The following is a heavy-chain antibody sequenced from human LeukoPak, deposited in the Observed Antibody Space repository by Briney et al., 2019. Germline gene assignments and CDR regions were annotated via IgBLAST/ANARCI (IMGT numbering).Heavy chain of an antibody. D-gene: IGHD3-16*02. J-gene: IGHJ4*02. V-gene: IGHV4-59*08. Sequence: SETLSLTCTVSGGSTSSDHWSWIRQPPEKGLEWIGCISYRGSTNYNPSLKSRVTIPMDTSKRHFSLKLTSVTAADTAVYYCARGRGLGVITPYSDSWGQGTLVTVSS. CDR2: ISYRGST. CDR3: ARGRGLGVITPYSDS. CDR1: GGSTSSDH.